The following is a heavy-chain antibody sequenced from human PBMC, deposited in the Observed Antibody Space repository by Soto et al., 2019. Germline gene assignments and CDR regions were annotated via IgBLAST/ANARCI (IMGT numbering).Heavy chain of an antibody. V-gene: IGHV4-30-2*05. J-gene: IGHJ4*02. Sequence: SETLSLTCAVSGGSISSGGYSWSWIRQPPGKGLEWIGYIYYSGSTYYNPSLKSRVTISVDTSKNQFSLKLSSVTAADTAVYYCARDRGSAARLHLDYWGQGTLVTVSS. CDR1: GGSISSGGYS. CDR2: IYYSGST. D-gene: IGHD6-6*01. CDR3: ARDRGSAARLHLDY.